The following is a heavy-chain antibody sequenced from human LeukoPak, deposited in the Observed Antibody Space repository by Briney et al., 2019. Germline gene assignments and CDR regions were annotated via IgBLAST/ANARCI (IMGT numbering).Heavy chain of an antibody. CDR2: IYPGDSDT. D-gene: IGHD2-2*01. Sequence: GESLKISCKGSGYSFTSYWIGWVRQMPGKGLEWMGIIYPGDSDTRYSPSFQGQVTISADKSISTAYLQWSSLKASDTAMYYCARLVLVGYCSSTSCYWDAFDIWGQGTMVTVSS. V-gene: IGHV5-51*01. CDR3: ARLVLVGYCSSTSCYWDAFDI. CDR1: GYSFTSYW. J-gene: IGHJ3*02.